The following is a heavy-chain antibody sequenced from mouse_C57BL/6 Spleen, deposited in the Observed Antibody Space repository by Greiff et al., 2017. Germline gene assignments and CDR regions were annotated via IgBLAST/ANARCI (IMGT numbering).Heavy chain of an antibody. D-gene: IGHD2-4*01. V-gene: IGHV1-26*01. CDR2: INPNNGGT. CDR3: ASKDYDYAWFAY. Sequence: VQLQQSGPELVKPGASVKISCKASGYTFTDYYMNWVKQSHGKSLEWIGDINPNNGGTSYNQKFKGKATLTVDKSSSTAYMELRSLTSEDSAVYYCASKDYDYAWFAYWGQGTLVTVSA. J-gene: IGHJ3*01. CDR1: GYTFTDYY.